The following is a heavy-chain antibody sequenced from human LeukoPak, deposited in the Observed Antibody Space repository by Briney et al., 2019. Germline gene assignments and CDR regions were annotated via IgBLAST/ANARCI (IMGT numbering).Heavy chain of an antibody. V-gene: IGHV3-23*01. CDR2: ISGSGGST. J-gene: IGHJ6*04. CDR3: AKQDIVVVPAAISHYYYYGMDV. D-gene: IGHD2-2*01. CDR1: GFTFSSYA. Sequence: PGGSLRLSCAASGFTFSSYAMSWVRQAPGKGLEWVSAISGSGGSTYYADSVKGRFTISRDNSKNTLYLQMNSLRAEDTAVYYCAKQDIVVVPAAISHYYYYGMDVWGKGTTVTVSS.